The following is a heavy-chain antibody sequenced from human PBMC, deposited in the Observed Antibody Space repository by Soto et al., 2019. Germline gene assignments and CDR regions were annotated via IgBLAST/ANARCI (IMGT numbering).Heavy chain of an antibody. D-gene: IGHD6-19*01. V-gene: IGHV4-59*01. Sequence: SETLSLTCTVSGGSISNSYWNWIRQSPEKGLEWIGYVSYSGRTNYNPSLQSRVTISVDTSKSQFSLRLSSVTAADTAIYYCAIDSRGWYFFDYWGHGTRVTVSS. CDR3: AIDSRGWYFFDY. J-gene: IGHJ4*01. CDR2: VSYSGRT. CDR1: GGSISNSY.